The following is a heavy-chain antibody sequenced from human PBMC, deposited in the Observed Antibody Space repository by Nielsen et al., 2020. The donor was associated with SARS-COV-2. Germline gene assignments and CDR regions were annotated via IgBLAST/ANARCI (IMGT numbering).Heavy chain of an antibody. CDR3: AKDRGGSGWALDS. V-gene: IGHV3-9*01. J-gene: IGHJ4*02. D-gene: IGHD2-15*01. CDR1: GFTFDDYA. CDR2: INWNSGSM. Sequence: SLKISCAASGFTFDDYAMHWVRQAPGKGLEWVSGINWNSGSMGYADSVKGRFTISRDNAKNSLYLQMNSLRAEDTALYYCAKDRGGSGWALDSWGQGTLVTVSS.